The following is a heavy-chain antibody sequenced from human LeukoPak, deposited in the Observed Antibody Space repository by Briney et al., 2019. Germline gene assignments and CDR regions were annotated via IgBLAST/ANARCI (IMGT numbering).Heavy chain of an antibody. CDR3: ARGFESSTSYVSDFDF. Sequence: VKVSCKASGYTFTGYYMHWVRQAPGQGLEWMGWINPNSGGTNYAQKFQGRVTMTRDTSISTAYMELSRLRSDDTAVYYCARGFESSTSYVSDFDFWGQGTLVTVSS. J-gene: IGHJ4*02. D-gene: IGHD3-16*01. CDR2: INPNSGGT. V-gene: IGHV1-2*02. CDR1: GYTFTGYY.